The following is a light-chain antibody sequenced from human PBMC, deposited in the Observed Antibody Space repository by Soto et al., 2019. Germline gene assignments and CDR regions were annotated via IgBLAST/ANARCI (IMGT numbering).Light chain of an antibody. CDR2: SNN. CDR1: SSNIGSNT. V-gene: IGLV1-44*01. J-gene: IGLJ2*01. Sequence: QSVLTQPPSASGAPGQRVTISCSGSSSNIGSNTVNWYQQLPGTAPKLLIYSNNQRPSGVPDRFSGSKSGTSASLAISGLLSADDADYYCAAWHHSLNALFGGGTKVTV. CDR3: AAWHHSLNAL.